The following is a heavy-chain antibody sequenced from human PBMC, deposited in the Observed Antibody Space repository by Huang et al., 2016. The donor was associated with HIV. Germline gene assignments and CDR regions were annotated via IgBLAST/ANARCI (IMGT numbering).Heavy chain of an antibody. D-gene: IGHD2-15*01. CDR2: ISYDGRSD. CDR1: GFIFGNFG. J-gene: IGHJ5*02. Sequence: QVQLVESGGGVVQPGTSLRLSCAASGFIFGNFGMHWVRQAPGKGLECGAVISYDGRSDRYSDSVKGRFTISRDNDKNTLSLEMNRLRHDDTAVYYCAKESRWFSDFDQWGQGTLVTVSS. CDR3: AKESRWFSDFDQ. V-gene: IGHV3-30*18.